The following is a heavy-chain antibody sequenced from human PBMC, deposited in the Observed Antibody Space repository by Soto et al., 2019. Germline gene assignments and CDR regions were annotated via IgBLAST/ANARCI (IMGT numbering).Heavy chain of an antibody. CDR2: IYYSGST. V-gene: IGHV4-31*03. Sequence: SETLSLTCTVSGGSISSGGYYWSWIRQHPGKGLEWIGYIYYSGSTYYNPSLKSRVTISVDTSKNQFSLKLSSVTAADTAVYYCARWFYGEETFDYWGQGTLVTVSS. D-gene: IGHD4-17*01. CDR3: ARWFYGEETFDY. J-gene: IGHJ4*02. CDR1: GGSISSGGYY.